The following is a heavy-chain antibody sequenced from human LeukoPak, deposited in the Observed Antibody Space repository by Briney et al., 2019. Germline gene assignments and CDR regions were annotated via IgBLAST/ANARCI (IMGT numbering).Heavy chain of an antibody. Sequence: ASVKVSCKASGFTFTSSAMQWVRQARGHRLEWIGWIVVGSGNTNYAQKFQERVTITRDMSTSTAYMELSSLRSEDTAVYYCAASAGHSSGYGAGGAFDIWGQGTMVTVSS. D-gene: IGHD3-22*01. CDR3: AASAGHSSGYGAGGAFDI. J-gene: IGHJ3*02. CDR2: IVVGSGNT. V-gene: IGHV1-58*02. CDR1: GFTFTSSA.